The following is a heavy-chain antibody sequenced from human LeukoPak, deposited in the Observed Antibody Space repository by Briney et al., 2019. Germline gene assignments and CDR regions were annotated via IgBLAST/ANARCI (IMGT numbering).Heavy chain of an antibody. CDR3: AAEPLRGAFDI. CDR1: GGSVSSGGYS. CDR2: IYDSGST. V-gene: IGHV4-30-2*01. D-gene: IGHD1-26*01. J-gene: IGHJ3*02. Sequence: SETLSLTCAVSGGSVSSGGYSWSWIRQPPGKGLEWIGYIYDSGSTYYNPSLKSRVTISVDRSKNQFSLKLSSVTAADTAVYYCAAEPLRGAFDIWGQGTMGTVSS.